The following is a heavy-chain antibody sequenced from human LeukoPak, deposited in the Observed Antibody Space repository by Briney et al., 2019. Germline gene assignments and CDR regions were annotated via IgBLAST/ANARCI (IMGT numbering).Heavy chain of an antibody. V-gene: IGHV1-2*02. CDR2: IHPRSGDT. D-gene: IGHD3-10*01. CDR3: ARDGEYGSGSYYRGCFDY. Sequence: GASVKVSCKASGYSFTAFYIHWLRQAPGQGLEWMGWIHPRSGDTNYAQKFQGRVTMTKDTSINTAYMDLNSLRSDATAMYYCARDGEYGSGSYYRGCFDYWGPGALVTVSS. CDR1: GYSFTAFY. J-gene: IGHJ4*02.